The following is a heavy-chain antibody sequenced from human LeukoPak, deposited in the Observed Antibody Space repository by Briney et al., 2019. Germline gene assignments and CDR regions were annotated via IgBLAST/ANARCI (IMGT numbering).Heavy chain of an antibody. Sequence: SETLSLTCTVSGGSISSGGYYWSWIRQHPGKGLEWIGYIYYSGSTYYNPSLKSRVTISVDTSKNQFSLKLSSVTAADTAVYYCARDPVVIDGYNVHDAFDIWGQGTMVTVSS. D-gene: IGHD5-24*01. J-gene: IGHJ3*02. CDR2: IYYSGST. CDR1: GGSISSGGYY. CDR3: ARDPVVIDGYNVHDAFDI. V-gene: IGHV4-31*03.